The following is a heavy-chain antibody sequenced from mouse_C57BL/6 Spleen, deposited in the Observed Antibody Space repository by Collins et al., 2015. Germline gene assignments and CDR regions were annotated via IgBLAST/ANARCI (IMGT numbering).Heavy chain of an antibody. CDR1: GFTFNTYA. Sequence: EVQLVESGGGLVQPKGSLKLSCAASGFTFNTYAMNWVRQAPGKGLEWVARIRSKSNDYATYYADSVKDRFTISRDDSQSMLYLQMNNLKTEDTAMYYCVGDYDGFAYWGQGTLVTVSA. CDR2: IRSKSNDYAT. J-gene: IGHJ3*01. CDR3: VGDYDGFAY. V-gene: IGHV10-1*02. D-gene: IGHD2-12*01.